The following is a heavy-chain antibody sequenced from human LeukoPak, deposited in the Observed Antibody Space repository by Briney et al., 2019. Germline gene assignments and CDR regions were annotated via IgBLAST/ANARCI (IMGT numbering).Heavy chain of an antibody. CDR1: GFTFSSYN. CDR3: AKDRLVVAITPD. Sequence: PGGSLRLSCAASGFTFSSYNMNWVRQAPGKGLEWVSYISSSSSTIYYADSVKGRFTISRDNAKNSLYLQMNSLRAEDTAVYYCAKDRLVVAITPDWGQGTLVTVSS. J-gene: IGHJ4*02. V-gene: IGHV3-48*01. CDR2: ISSSSSTI. D-gene: IGHD3-22*01.